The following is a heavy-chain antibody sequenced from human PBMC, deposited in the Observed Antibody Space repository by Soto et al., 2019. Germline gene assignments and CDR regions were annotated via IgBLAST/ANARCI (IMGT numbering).Heavy chain of an antibody. D-gene: IGHD1-26*01. Sequence: SQTLSLTCAISVDSVSSKSAAWNWIRQSPSRGLEWLGRTYYRSKWSTDYAVSVKSRITINPDTSKNQFSLHLNSVTPEDTAVYYCTRALSGSYDSWGQGTLVTVSS. CDR3: TRALSGSYDS. CDR2: TYYRSKWST. V-gene: IGHV6-1*01. CDR1: VDSVSSKSAA. J-gene: IGHJ5*01.